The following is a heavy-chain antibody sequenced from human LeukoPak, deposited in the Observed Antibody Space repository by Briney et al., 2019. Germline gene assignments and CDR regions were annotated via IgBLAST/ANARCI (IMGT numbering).Heavy chain of an antibody. Sequence: PGGSLRLSCAASGFTFSSYGMHWVRQAPGKGLEWVAVISYDGSNKYYADSVKGRFTISRDNSKNTLYLQMNSLRAEDTAVYYCAKEGATDDYYYGMDVWGQGTTVTVSS. CDR2: ISYDGSNK. D-gene: IGHD1-26*01. CDR1: GFTFSSYG. CDR3: AKEGATDDYYYGMDV. J-gene: IGHJ6*02. V-gene: IGHV3-30*18.